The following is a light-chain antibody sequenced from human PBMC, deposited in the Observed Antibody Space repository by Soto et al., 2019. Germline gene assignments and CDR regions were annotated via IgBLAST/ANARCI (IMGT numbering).Light chain of an antibody. J-gene: IGLJ2*01. CDR1: SSDIGLFDY. CDR2: DVH. V-gene: IGLV2-14*01. CDR3: SSYTASSTLV. Sequence: QSALTQPASVSGSPGQAITISCTGTSSDIGLFDYVSWYQQHPSKTPKLIIYDVHDRPSGISDRFSGSKSGNTASLTISGLQAGDEGDYYCSSYTASSTLVFGGGTKLTVL.